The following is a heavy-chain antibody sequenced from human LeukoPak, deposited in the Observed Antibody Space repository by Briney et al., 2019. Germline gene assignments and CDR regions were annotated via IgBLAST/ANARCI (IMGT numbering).Heavy chain of an antibody. Sequence: SETLSLTCTVSGGSISSGGYYWSWTRQHPGKGLEWIGYIYYSGSTYYNPSLKSRVTISVDTSKNQFSLKLSSVTAADTAVYYCARVYSYGSSVVDYWGQGTLVTVSS. V-gene: IGHV4-31*03. D-gene: IGHD5-18*01. CDR1: GGSISSGGYY. J-gene: IGHJ4*02. CDR3: ARVYSYGSSVVDY. CDR2: IYYSGST.